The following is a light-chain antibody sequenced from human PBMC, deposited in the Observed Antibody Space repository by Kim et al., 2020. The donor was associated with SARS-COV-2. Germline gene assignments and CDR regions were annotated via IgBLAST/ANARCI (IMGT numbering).Light chain of an antibody. J-gene: IGLJ1*01. Sequence: GQKVTISCSGSSSNIGNNYVSWYQQLPGSAPKLLIYDNNKRPSGIPDRFSGSKSGTSATLGITGLQTGDEADYYCGTWDTSRSAHVFGTGTKVTVL. CDR1: SSNIGNNY. CDR3: GTWDTSRSAHV. V-gene: IGLV1-51*01. CDR2: DNN.